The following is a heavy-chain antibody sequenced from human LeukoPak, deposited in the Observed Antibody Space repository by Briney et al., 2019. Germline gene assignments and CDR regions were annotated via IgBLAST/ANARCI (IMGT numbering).Heavy chain of an antibody. V-gene: IGHV3-21*01. CDR1: GFTFSSYS. CDR3: ARGGSSWYYPYFDY. Sequence: SGGSLRLSCAASGFTFSSYSMNWVRQAPGKGLEWVSSISSSSSYIYYADSVKGRFTISRDNAKNTVYLQMGSLRVDDMAVYYCARGGSSWYYPYFDYWGQGTLVTVSS. J-gene: IGHJ4*02. CDR2: ISSSSSYI. D-gene: IGHD6-13*01.